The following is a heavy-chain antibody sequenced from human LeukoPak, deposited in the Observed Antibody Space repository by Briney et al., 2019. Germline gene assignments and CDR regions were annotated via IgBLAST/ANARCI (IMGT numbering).Heavy chain of an antibody. CDR2: IYTSGST. D-gene: IGHD5-12*01. Sequence: SETLSLTCTVSGGSISSGSYYWSWIRQPAGKGLEWLGRIYTSGSTNYNPSLKSRVTISVDTSKNQFSLKLSSVTAADTAVYYCARERHSGYLYALDPSPFFYYYYMDVWGKGTTVTVSS. CDR3: ARERHSGYLYALDPSPFFYYYYMDV. V-gene: IGHV4-61*02. CDR1: GGSISSGSYY. J-gene: IGHJ6*03.